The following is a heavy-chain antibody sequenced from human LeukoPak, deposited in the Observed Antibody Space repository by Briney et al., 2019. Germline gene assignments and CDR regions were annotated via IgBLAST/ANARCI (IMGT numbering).Heavy chain of an antibody. J-gene: IGHJ4*02. Sequence: GGSLRLSCAASGFTFSSYSMHWVRQAPGKGLEWVSSISSSSSYIYYADSVKGRFTISRDNAKNSLYLQMNSLRAEDTAVHYCARDKTTVTTLDYWGQGTLVTVSS. CDR2: ISSSSSYI. D-gene: IGHD4-17*01. CDR3: ARDKTTVTTLDY. V-gene: IGHV3-21*01. CDR1: GFTFSSYS.